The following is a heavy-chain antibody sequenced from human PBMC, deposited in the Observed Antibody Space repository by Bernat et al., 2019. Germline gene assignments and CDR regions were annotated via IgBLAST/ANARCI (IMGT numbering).Heavy chain of an antibody. CDR3: ARDWSFYGIFDY. V-gene: IGHV3-33*01. J-gene: IGHJ4*02. CDR2: IWYDGSNN. CDR1: GFSFRTYG. D-gene: IGHD2/OR15-2a*01. Sequence: QVQLVESGGGVVQPGRSLRLSCAASGFSFRTYGMHWVRQAPGKGLEWVAVIWYDGSNNNYADSVKGRFTISRDNSKNTLYLQRNSLRAEDTAVYYCARDWSFYGIFDYWGQGTLVTVSS.